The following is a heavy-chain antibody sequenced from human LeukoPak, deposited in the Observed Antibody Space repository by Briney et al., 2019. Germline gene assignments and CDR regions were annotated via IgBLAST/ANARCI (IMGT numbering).Heavy chain of an antibody. CDR3: VRDPFHHGSGGYFIDY. CDR2: IKQDGSEK. V-gene: IGHV3-7*01. Sequence: GGSLRLSCVVSGFTFSGYWLSWVRQAPGKGLEWVANIKQDGSEKYYVDSVRGRFTISRDNAKNSLYLQMNSLRAEDTAVYYCVRDPFHHGSGGYFIDYWGQGTLVTVSS. CDR1: GFTFSGYW. J-gene: IGHJ4*02. D-gene: IGHD3-10*01.